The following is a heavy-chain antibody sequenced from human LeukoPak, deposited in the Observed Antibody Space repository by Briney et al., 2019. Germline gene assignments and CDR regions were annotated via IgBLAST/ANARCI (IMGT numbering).Heavy chain of an antibody. D-gene: IGHD2-15*01. J-gene: IGHJ4*02. V-gene: IGHV3-23*01. CDR2: ISGSGGST. CDR3: AKGYCSGGSCCLDY. Sequence: GRSLRLSCAASGFTFDDYAMHWVRQAPGKGLEWVSGISGSGGSTFYADSVKGRFTISRDNSKNTLYLQMNSLRAEDTAVYYCAKGYCSGGSCCLDYWGQGTLVTVSS. CDR1: GFTFDDYA.